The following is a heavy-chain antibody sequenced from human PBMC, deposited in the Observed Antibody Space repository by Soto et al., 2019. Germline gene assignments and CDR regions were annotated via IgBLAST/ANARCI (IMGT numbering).Heavy chain of an antibody. CDR1: GFTLSGVD. CDR2: MSYDGRNH. CDR3: AKGGWYTGSSRSDC. V-gene: IGHV3-30*18. D-gene: IGHD6-6*01. J-gene: IGHJ4*02. Sequence: QVQLVESGGGVVQPGTSLRLSCSASGFTLSGVDMHWVRQAPGKGLEWVAVMSYDGRNHYYADSVKGRFTVSRDSSKSTLYLQMNSLRTEDAAVYYCAKGGWYTGSSRSDCWGQGTLVTVSS.